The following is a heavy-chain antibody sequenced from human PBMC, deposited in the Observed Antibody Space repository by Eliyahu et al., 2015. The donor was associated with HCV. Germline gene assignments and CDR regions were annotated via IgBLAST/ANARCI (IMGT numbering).Heavy chain of an antibody. J-gene: IGHJ5*02. CDR3: AVVPAAVGSFYNWFDP. D-gene: IGHD2-2*01. CDR1: GGPFSAYS. Sequence: GAGLLKPSETLSLSCTVHGGPFSAYSWTWIRQPPGKGLEWVGEITHSGSTNYNPSLKRRVTISMDKSKNQFSLMLNSVTAADTAVYYCAVVPAAVGSFYNWFDPWGQGTLVTVSS. CDR2: ITHSGST. V-gene: IGHV4-34*01.